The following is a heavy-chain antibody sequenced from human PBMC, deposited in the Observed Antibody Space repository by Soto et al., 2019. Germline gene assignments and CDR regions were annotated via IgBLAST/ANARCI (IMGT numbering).Heavy chain of an antibody. Sequence: SETLSLTCTVSGGSISSGGYFWSWVRQPPGKGLEWIGEIYHSGSTNYNPSLKSRVTISVDKSKNQFSLKLSSVTAADTAVYYCASVEYSSSSDQWGQGTLVTVSS. D-gene: IGHD6-6*01. CDR3: ASVEYSSSSDQ. J-gene: IGHJ4*02. CDR2: IYHSGST. CDR1: GGSISSGGYF. V-gene: IGHV4-4*02.